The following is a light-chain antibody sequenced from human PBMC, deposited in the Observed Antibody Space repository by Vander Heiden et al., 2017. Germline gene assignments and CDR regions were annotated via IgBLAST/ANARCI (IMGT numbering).Light chain of an antibody. V-gene: IGKV3-11*01. J-gene: IGKJ1*01. CDR1: HSISSS. Sequence: DIVLTQSPAPLSFSPGERATLSCRARHSISSSFAWYQQQPGQAPMLLFSESPTRATGIPARFSGSGSGTDFTLTISSLEPEDFAVYYCQQRSNWAGTFGQGTKVEIK. CDR2: ESP. CDR3: QQRSNWAGT.